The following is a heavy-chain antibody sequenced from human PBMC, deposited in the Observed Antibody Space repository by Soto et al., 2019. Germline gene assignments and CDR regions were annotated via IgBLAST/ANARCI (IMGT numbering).Heavy chain of an antibody. D-gene: IGHD3-3*01. CDR2: ISGSGGST. CDR3: AKDPGSYYDFWSGYSPNWFDP. CDR1: GFTFSSYA. J-gene: IGHJ5*02. Sequence: GGSLRLSCAASGFTFSSYAMSWVRQAPGKGLEWVSAISGSGGSTYYADSVKGRFTISRDNSKNTLYLQMNSLRAEDTAVYYCAKDPGSYYDFWSGYSPNWFDPWGQGTLVTVSS. V-gene: IGHV3-23*01.